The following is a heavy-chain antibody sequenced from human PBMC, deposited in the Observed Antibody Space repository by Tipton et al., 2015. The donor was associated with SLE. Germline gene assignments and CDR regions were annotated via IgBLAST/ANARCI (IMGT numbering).Heavy chain of an antibody. Sequence: TLSLTCTVSLYSIGSGFYWDWVRRPPGKGLEWIATMHHNGSTYYNPSLRSRVTISVDTSKNQFSLKLSSVTAADTAMYYCAREKSGSSIDYWGQGTLVTVSS. CDR2: MHHNGST. CDR1: LYSIGSGFY. J-gene: IGHJ4*02. D-gene: IGHD1-26*01. V-gene: IGHV4-38-2*02. CDR3: AREKSGSSIDY.